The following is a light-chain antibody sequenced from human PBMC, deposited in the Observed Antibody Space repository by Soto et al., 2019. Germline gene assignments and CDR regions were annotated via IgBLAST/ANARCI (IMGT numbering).Light chain of an antibody. J-gene: IGKJ4*01. CDR3: LSGHSRP. CDR1: QSVSSD. V-gene: IGKV3-15*01. Sequence: EIVMTQSPATLSVSPGESATLSCRASQSVSSDLAWYQQKPGQAPRLLIYGASTRATGIPARFSGSGSGTEFTLTISSLQPEDFATYFCLSGHSRPFGGGTKVEIK. CDR2: GAS.